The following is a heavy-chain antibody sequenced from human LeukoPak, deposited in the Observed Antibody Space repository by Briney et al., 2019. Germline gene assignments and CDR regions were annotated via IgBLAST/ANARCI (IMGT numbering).Heavy chain of an antibody. CDR2: INPSSGGT. CDR1: GYTFTGYY. CDR3: ARPWYSSGWFPFDP. D-gene: IGHD6-19*01. V-gene: IGHV1-2*02. J-gene: IGHJ5*02. Sequence: ASVKVSCKASGYTFTGYYMHWVRQAPGQGLEWMGWINPSSGGTNYAQKFQGRVTMTRDTSISTAYMELSRLRSDDTAVYYCARPWYSSGWFPFDPWGQGTLVTVSS.